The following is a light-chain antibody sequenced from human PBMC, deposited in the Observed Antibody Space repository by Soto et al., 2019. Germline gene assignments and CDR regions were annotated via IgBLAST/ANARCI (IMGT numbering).Light chain of an antibody. Sequence: DIQMTQSPSTLSASVGDRVTITCRASQSISSWLAWYQQKPGKAPKLLIYDASSLESGVPSRFSGSGSGTEFTLTISSLQPDDFATYFCQQTYTTPLYTFGQGTHLEI. V-gene: IGKV1-5*01. CDR3: QQTYTTPLYT. CDR2: DAS. CDR1: QSISSW. J-gene: IGKJ2*01.